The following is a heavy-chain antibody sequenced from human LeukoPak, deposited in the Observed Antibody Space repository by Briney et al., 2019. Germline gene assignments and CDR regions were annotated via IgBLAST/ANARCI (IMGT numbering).Heavy chain of an antibody. CDR2: ISAYNGNT. CDR1: GYTFTSYG. J-gene: IGHJ4*02. CDR3: ARDWDYYDSSGYYGAVDY. Sequence: GASVKVSCKASGYTFTSYGISWVRQAPGQGLEWMGWISAYNGNTNYAQKLQGRVTMTTDTSTSTAYMELRSLRSDDTAVYYCARDWDYYDSSGYYGAVDYWGQGTLVTVSS. D-gene: IGHD3-22*01. V-gene: IGHV1-18*01.